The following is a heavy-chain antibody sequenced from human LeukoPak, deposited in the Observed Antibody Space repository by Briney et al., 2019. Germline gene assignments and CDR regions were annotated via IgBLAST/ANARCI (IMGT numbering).Heavy chain of an antibody. CDR2: ISGRGGST. D-gene: IGHD2-2*01. CDR1: GFTFSIYA. CDR3: VKDRPCETCMPMDA. V-gene: IGHV3-23*01. J-gene: IGHJ6*02. Sequence: GGSLRLSCAASGFTFSIYAMSWVRQAPGKGLEWVSAISGRGGSTYCANFVKGRFTISRDNSKSTLYLQMNSLRAEDTAVYYCVKDRPCETCMPMDAWGQGTTVTVSS.